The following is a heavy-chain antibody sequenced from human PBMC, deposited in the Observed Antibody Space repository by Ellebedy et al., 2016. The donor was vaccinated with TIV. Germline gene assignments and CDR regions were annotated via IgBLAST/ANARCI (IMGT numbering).Heavy chain of an antibody. CDR3: ARWRWQQSEFVF. CDR2: INEDGSKK. V-gene: IGHV3-7*01. CDR1: GFRFSDHY. J-gene: IGHJ4*02. Sequence: GESLKISCAASGFRFSDHYIDLVRQAPGKGLEWVANINEDGSKKEHVDSVEGRFTISRDNARNSLYLQMTSLRAEDTAVYYCARWRWQQSEFVFWGQGTLVTVSS. D-gene: IGHD5-24*01.